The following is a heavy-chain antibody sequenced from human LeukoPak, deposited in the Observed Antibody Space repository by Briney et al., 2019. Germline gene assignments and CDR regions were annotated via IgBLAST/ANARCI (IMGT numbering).Heavy chain of an antibody. CDR2: RYENGGT. V-gene: IGHV4-59*11. J-gene: IGHJ4*02. CDR3: ARDGGSYSFAS. CDR1: GGSISSHY. Sequence: PSETLSLTCTVSGGSISSHYWSWIRQPPGKGLEWIGCRYENGGTNYNPSLESRVTLSVDTSKNQFSLRLTSVTAADTAVYFCARDGGSYSFASWGQGTLVTVSS. D-gene: IGHD1-26*01.